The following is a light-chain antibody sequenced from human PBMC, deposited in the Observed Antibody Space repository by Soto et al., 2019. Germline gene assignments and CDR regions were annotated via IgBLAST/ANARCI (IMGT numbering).Light chain of an antibody. J-gene: IGKJ5*01. CDR2: DAS. CDR1: QSVSNN. CDR3: QHGGT. Sequence: EIVLTQSPATLSLSPGERATVSCRASQSVSNNLGWYQQKAVQAPRLLIYDASNSATGIPASFSGSGSGTDFTLTISSLAREDFAVYSCQHGGTFGRGTRLEIK. V-gene: IGKV3-11*01.